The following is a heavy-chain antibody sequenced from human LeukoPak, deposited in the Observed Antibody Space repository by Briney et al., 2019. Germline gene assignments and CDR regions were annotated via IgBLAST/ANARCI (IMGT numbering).Heavy chain of an antibody. CDR2: IGYRGGSI. CDR3: ARDPEVGATASFDY. CDR1: GVTFSNYA. J-gene: IGHJ4*02. D-gene: IGHD1-26*01. Sequence: GGSLRLSCAASGVTFSNYAMSWVRQAPGKGLEWVSIIGYRGGSIYYAYSVKGRFTISRDNAKNSLYLQMNSLRAEDTAVYYCARDPEVGATASFDYWGQGTLVTVSS. V-gene: IGHV3-23*01.